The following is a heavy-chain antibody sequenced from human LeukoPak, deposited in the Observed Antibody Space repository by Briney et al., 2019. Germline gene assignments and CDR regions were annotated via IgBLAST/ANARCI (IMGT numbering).Heavy chain of an antibody. J-gene: IGHJ2*01. CDR1: GFIFSSYG. D-gene: IGHD2-15*01. Sequence: GGSLRLSCAASGFIFSSYGMHWVRQAPGKGLEWVAVIWYDGSNKYYADSVKGRFTISRDNFKNTLYLQMNSLRAEDTAVYYCARVACSGGSCHLGYFDLRGRGTLVTVSS. CDR2: IWYDGSNK. V-gene: IGHV3-33*01. CDR3: ARVACSGGSCHLGYFDL.